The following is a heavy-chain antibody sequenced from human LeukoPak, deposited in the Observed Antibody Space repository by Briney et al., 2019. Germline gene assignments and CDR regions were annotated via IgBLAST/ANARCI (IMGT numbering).Heavy chain of an antibody. J-gene: IGHJ4*02. CDR2: ISASAGRT. V-gene: IGHV3-23*01. D-gene: IGHD2-2*01. Sequence: PGGSLRLSCAASGFVFSDFAMNWVRQVPGKGLEWVATISASAGRTFYADSVEGRFTISRDNSRNTLDLQLNTLGVEDAAIYYCAKGDYSSRVDYFDYWGPGTPVTVSS. CDR1: GFVFSDFA. CDR3: AKGDYSSRVDYFDY.